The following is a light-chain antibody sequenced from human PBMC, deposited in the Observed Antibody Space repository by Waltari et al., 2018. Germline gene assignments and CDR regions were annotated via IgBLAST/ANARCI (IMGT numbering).Light chain of an antibody. CDR2: GTS. Sequence: DIQMTQSPSSVSASVGDRVTITCRASPGISRWLAWYQQKPGKAPKLRIYGTSNLQSGVPSRFSGSGSGTHFPLTVSSLQPEDFAIYYCQQANSFPITFGQGTRLEIK. V-gene: IGKV1-12*01. CDR1: PGISRW. J-gene: IGKJ5*01. CDR3: QQANSFPIT.